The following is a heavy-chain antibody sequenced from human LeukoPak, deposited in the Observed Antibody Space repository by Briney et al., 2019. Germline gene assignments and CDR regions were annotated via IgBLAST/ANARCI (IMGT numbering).Heavy chain of an antibody. CDR1: GFTFSSCA. V-gene: IGHV3-23*01. CDR2: ISGSGGST. J-gene: IGHJ4*02. CDR3: AKALPKAGYFDY. Sequence: GGSLRLSCAASGFTFSSCAMSWVRQAPGKGLEWVSAISGSGGSTYYADSVKGRFTISRDNSKSTLYLQMNSLRAEDTAVYYCAKALPKAGYFDYWGQGTLVTVSS.